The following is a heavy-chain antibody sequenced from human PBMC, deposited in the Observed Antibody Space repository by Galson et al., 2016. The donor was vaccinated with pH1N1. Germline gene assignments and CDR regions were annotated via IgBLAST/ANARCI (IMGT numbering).Heavy chain of an antibody. D-gene: IGHD4-11*01. CDR3: AREMPQVYRNFDS. V-gene: IGHV1-8*01. Sequence: SVKVSCKASGYTLTSYDINWVRQATGQGLEWMGWMNPNNGNADYAPKFQGRVTLTRNASINTAYMELSILTSDDTALYYCAREMPQVYRNFDSWGQGTLVTVSS. CDR2: MNPNNGNA. CDR1: GYTLTSYD. J-gene: IGHJ4*02.